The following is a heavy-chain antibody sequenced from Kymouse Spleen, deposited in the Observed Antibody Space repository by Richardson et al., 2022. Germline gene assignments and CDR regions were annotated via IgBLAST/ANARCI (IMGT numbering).Heavy chain of an antibody. D-gene: IGHD6-19*01. CDR2: IYYSGST. J-gene: IGHJ4*02. V-gene: IGHV4-39*01. CDR3: ARRQWLVPSYFDY. Sequence: QLQLQESGPGLVKPSETLSLTCTVSGGSISSSSYYWGWIRQPPGKGLEWIGSIYYSGSTYYNPSLKSRVTISVDTSKNQFSLKLSSVTAADTAVYYCARRQWLVPSYFDYWGQGTLVTVSS. CDR1: GGSISSSSYY.